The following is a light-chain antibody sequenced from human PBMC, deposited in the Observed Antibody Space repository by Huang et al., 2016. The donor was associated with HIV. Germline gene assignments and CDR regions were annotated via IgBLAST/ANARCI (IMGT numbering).Light chain of an antibody. CDR1: ENIRRD. Sequence: DIQMTQSPSSLCASVGDRVTITCRASENIRRDLNWYQQKPGKPPKLLIHSASTLQSGVPSRFSGSGSGTDFTLTITSLQPEDFATYYCQGSLSIPHTFGQGTNLEIK. CDR3: QGSLSIPHT. J-gene: IGKJ2*01. V-gene: IGKV1-39*01. CDR2: SAS.